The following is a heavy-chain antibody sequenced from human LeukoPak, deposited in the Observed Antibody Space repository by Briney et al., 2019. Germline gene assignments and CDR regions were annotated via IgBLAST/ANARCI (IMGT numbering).Heavy chain of an antibody. V-gene: IGHV3-48*04. Sequence: PGGSLRLSCAASGFTFSSYTMHWVRQGPGKGLEWVSYITNNGTTIYYADSVKGRFTISRDNAENSLYLHMNSLRAEDTAIYYCARDQWLAYYYHGMDVWGQGTTVTVSS. CDR1: GFTFSSYT. D-gene: IGHD6-19*01. CDR3: ARDQWLAYYYHGMDV. J-gene: IGHJ6*02. CDR2: ITNNGTTI.